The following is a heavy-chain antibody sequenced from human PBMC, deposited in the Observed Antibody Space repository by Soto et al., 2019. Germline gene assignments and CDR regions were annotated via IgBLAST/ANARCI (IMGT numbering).Heavy chain of an antibody. V-gene: IGHV4-4*02. J-gene: IGHJ6*02. Sequence: SETLSLTCAVSGGSISSSNWWSGVRQPPGKGLEWIGEIYHSGSTNYNPSLKSRVTISVDKSKNQFSLKLSSVTAADTAVYYCAGRDYYYYDGMDVWGQGTTVTVSS. CDR2: IYHSGST. CDR3: AGRDYYYYDGMDV. CDR1: GGSISSSNW.